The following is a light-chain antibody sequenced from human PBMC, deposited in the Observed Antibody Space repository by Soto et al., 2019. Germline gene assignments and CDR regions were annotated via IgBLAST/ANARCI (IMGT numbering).Light chain of an antibody. V-gene: IGKV3-15*01. J-gene: IGKJ4*01. CDR3: QQYIRWPLT. CDR1: QSVSSN. CDR2: GAS. Sequence: EIVMTHYPATLSVSPGEIATLSCRSSQSVSSNLAWYQQKPGQAPSLLIYGASTRATGTPARFSGSGSGTEFTLTISSLQSEDFEVYYCQQYIRWPLTFGGGTKVDIK.